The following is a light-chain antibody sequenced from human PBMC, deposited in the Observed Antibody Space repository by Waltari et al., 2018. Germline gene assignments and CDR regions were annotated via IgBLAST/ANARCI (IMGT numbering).Light chain of an antibody. Sequence: SSELTQDPAVSVALGQTVRITCQGDSLRSDYASWYQQKPGQAPVLVIYGKNNRPSGIPGRFSGSSSGNPASLTITGAQAEDEADYCCNSRDSSGNHLDVVFGGGTKLTVL. CDR1: SLRSDY. J-gene: IGLJ2*01. CDR3: NSRDSSGNHLDVV. V-gene: IGLV3-19*01. CDR2: GKN.